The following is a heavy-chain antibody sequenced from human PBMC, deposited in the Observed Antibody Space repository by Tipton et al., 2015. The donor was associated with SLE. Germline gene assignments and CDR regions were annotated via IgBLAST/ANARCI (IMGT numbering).Heavy chain of an antibody. J-gene: IGHJ4*02. D-gene: IGHD1-1*01. CDR2: IYTSGGT. CDR1: GGSISSGSYY. Sequence: TLSLTCTVSGGSISSGSYYWSWIRQPAGKGLEWIGYIYTSGGTNYNPSLKSRVTISVDTSKNQFSLKLSSVTAADTAVYYCARGGGSGYNYGSFDYWGQGTLVTVSS. V-gene: IGHV4-61*09. CDR3: ARGGGSGYNYGSFDY.